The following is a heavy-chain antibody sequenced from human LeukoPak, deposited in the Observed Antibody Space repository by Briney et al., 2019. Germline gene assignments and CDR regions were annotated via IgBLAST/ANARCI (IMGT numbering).Heavy chain of an antibody. CDR3: AKDGVPAALGRDYYYGTDV. CDR2: ISGSGGST. CDR1: GFTFSSYA. Sequence: GGSLRLSCAASGFTFSSYAMSWVRQAPGKGLEWVSAISGSGGSTYYADSVKGRFTISRDNSKNTLYLQMNSLRAEDTAVYYCAKDGVPAALGRDYYYGTDVWGQGTTVTVSS. J-gene: IGHJ6*02. D-gene: IGHD2-2*01. V-gene: IGHV3-23*01.